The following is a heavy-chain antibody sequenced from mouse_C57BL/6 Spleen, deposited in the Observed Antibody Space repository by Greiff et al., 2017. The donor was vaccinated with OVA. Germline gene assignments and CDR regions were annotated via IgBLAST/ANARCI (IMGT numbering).Heavy chain of an antibody. J-gene: IGHJ3*01. V-gene: IGHV1-52*01. CDR1: GYTFTSYW. CDR3: ARDGYYGFAY. D-gene: IGHD2-3*01. Sequence: QVQLQQPGAELVRPGSSVKLSCKASGYTFTSYWMHWVKQRPIQGLEWIGNIDPSDSETHYNQKFKDKATLTVDKSSSTAYMQLSSLTSEDSAVLYCARDGYYGFAYWGQGTLVTVSA. CDR2: IDPSDSET.